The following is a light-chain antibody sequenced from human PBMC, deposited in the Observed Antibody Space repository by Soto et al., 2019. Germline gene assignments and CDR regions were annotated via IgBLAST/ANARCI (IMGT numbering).Light chain of an antibody. Sequence: QAVVTQEPSLTVSPGGTVTLTCASSTGAVTSGYYPNWFQQKPGQAPRALIYSKSNKHSWTPARFSGSLLGGKAALTLSGEQPEDEAEYYCLLYYGGAQLGVFGGGTKLTVL. V-gene: IGLV7-43*01. J-gene: IGLJ2*01. CDR1: TGAVTSGYY. CDR2: SKS. CDR3: LLYYGGAQLGV.